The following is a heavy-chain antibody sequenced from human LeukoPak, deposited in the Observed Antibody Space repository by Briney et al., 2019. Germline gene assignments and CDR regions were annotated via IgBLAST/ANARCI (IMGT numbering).Heavy chain of an antibody. V-gene: IGHV4-34*01. D-gene: IGHD3-9*01. Sequence: SETLSLTCAVYGGSFSGYYWSWIRQPPGKGLEWIGEINHSGSTNYNPSLKSRVTISVDTSKNQFSLKLSSVTAADTAVYYCARARVRSKLRYFDWLLPYFDYWGQGTLVTVSS. J-gene: IGHJ4*02. CDR2: INHSGST. CDR3: ARARVRSKLRYFDWLLPYFDY. CDR1: GGSFSGYY.